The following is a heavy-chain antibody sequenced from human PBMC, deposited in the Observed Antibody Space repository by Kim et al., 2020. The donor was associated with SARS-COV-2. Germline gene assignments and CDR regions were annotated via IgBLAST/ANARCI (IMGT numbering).Heavy chain of an antibody. CDR2: ISYDGSKI. J-gene: IGHJ5*02. Sequence: GGSLRLSCTASGFTFSAYGMHWVRQAPGKGLEWVAVISYDGSKIYYADSVKGRFTISRDNSKKTLFLQMNSLRADDTAVYYCAKRDRGVVLGPFDPWGQGVLVTVSS. CDR1: GFTFSAYG. V-gene: IGHV3-30*18. D-gene: IGHD3-10*01. CDR3: AKRDRGVVLGPFDP.